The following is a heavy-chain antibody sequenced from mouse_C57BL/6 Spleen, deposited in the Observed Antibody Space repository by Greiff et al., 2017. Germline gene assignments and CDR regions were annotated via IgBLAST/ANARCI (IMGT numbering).Heavy chain of an antibody. CDR2: INYDGSST. Sequence: EVQLVESEGGLVQPGSSMKLSCTASGFTFSDYYMAWVRQVPEKGLEWVANINYDGSSTYYLDSLKSRFIISRDNAKNILYLQMSSLKSEDTATYYCARGGAHYYGSSYDWYFDVWGTGTTVTVSS. D-gene: IGHD1-1*01. V-gene: IGHV5-16*01. CDR3: ARGGAHYYGSSYDWYFDV. J-gene: IGHJ1*03. CDR1: GFTFSDYY.